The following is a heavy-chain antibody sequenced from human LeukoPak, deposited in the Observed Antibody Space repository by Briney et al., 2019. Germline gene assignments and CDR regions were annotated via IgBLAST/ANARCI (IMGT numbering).Heavy chain of an antibody. CDR1: GHSISSGYY. V-gene: IGHV4-38-2*02. J-gene: IGHJ6*03. CDR2: IYHSGST. Sequence: PSETLSLTCAVSGHSISSGYYWGWIRQPPGKGLEWIGSIYHSGSTHYNPSLKSRVTISVDTSKNQFSLKLSSVTAADTAVYYCAREGYDILTGYYTPRGYYYYYMDVWGKGTTVTVSS. CDR3: AREGYDILTGYYTPRGYYYYYMDV. D-gene: IGHD3-9*01.